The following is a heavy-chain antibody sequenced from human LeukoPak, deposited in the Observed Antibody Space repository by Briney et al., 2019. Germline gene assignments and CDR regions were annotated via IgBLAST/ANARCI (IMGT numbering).Heavy chain of an antibody. J-gene: IGHJ6*04. CDR1: GYTFTSYD. CDR2: MNPNSGNT. D-gene: IGHD2-2*01. Sequence: GASVKVSCKASGYTFTSYDINWVRQATGQGLEWMGWMNPNSGNTGYAQKFQGKVTMTRNTSISTAYMELSSLRSEGTAVYYCARGPPYCSSTSCRKTKSYGMDVWGKGTTVTVSS. CDR3: ARGPPYCSSTSCRKTKSYGMDV. V-gene: IGHV1-8*01.